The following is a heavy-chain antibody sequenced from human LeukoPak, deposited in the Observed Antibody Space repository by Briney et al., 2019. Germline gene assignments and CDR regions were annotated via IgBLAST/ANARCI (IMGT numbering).Heavy chain of an antibody. V-gene: IGHV1-18*04. CDR2: TSYNGNT. CDR1: GYTFSNYG. CDR3: ARHSGSGWQPLGY. D-gene: IGHD6-19*01. J-gene: IGHJ4*02. Sequence: GASVKVSCKASGYTFSNYGISWVRQAPGLGLEWMGWTSYNGNTNYAQKFQDRVTMTTDTSTTTAYMELRSLESDDTAVYYCARHSGSGWQPLGYWGQGTLVTVPS.